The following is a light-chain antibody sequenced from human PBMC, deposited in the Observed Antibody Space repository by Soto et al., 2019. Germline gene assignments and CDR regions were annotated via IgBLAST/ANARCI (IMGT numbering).Light chain of an antibody. J-gene: IGKJ4*01. CDR1: QSVSSN. V-gene: IGKV3-11*01. CDR2: DAS. CDR3: QQCSNWPLT. Sequence: EIVRTQSPATLSVSPGERATLSCRSSQSVSSNVAWYQQIPGQTPRLLIYDASNRATGIPARFSGSGSGTDFTLTVSNLESEDFAVYYCQQCSNWPLTFGGGTKVDI.